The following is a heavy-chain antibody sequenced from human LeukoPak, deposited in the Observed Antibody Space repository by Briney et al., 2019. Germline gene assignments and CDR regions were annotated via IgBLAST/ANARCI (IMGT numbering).Heavy chain of an antibody. CDR1: GFTFSSYT. Sequence: GGSLRLSCTASGFTFSSYTMSWVGQAPGKGLKWVSTITTGGPNTYYADSVKGRFTVSRDDSKNTLYLQMNSLRAEDTAVYYCAKDGGLWVSAHWGDSWGRGTLVTVSS. J-gene: IGHJ4*02. CDR2: ITTGGPNT. CDR3: AKDGGLWVSAHWGDS. D-gene: IGHD7-27*01. V-gene: IGHV3-23*01.